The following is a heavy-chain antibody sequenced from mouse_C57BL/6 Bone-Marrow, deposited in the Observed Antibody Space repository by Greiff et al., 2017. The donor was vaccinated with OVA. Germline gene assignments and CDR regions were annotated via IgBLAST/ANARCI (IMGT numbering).Heavy chain of an antibody. J-gene: IGHJ4*01. D-gene: IGHD2-2*01. V-gene: IGHV5-17*01. CDR3: ARRLLWLRAYYYAMDY. CDR1: GFTFSDYG. CDR2: ISSGSSTI. Sequence: VQLKESGGGLVKPGGSLKLSCAASGFTFSDYGMHWVRQAPEKGLEWVAYISSGSSTIYYADTVKGRFTISRDNAKNTLFLQMTSLRSEDTAMYDCARRLLWLRAYYYAMDYWGQGTSVTVSS.